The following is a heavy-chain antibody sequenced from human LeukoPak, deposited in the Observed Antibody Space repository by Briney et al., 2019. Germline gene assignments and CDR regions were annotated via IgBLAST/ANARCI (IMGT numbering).Heavy chain of an antibody. D-gene: IGHD1-14*01. V-gene: IGHV3-33*01. CDR1: GFSLSNYG. CDR2: LLYDGNTK. Sequence: GGSLRLSCAAPGFSLSNYGMHWVRQAPGKGLEWVAALLYDGNTKHYADSVKGRFTISRDISKNTFYLQMNSLTAEDTAVYYCARDHRPEIQYYYMDVWGKGTTVAVSS. J-gene: IGHJ6*03. CDR3: ARDHRPEIQYYYMDV.